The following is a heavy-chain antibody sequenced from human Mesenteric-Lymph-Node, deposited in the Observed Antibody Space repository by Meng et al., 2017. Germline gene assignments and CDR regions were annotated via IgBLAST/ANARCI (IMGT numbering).Heavy chain of an antibody. CDR1: GNIFTDY. D-gene: IGHD1-14*01. CDR3: ARDPGGSPFDY. J-gene: IGHJ4*02. Sequence: QVRLGQSGSELKKPGASVKVSCKASGNIFTDYMHWLRQAPGQRPEWMGMVNVAGGFTKYSQTFQGRVTITRDTSASTVYMELNSLRSEDTAVYYCARDPGGSPFDYWGQGTLVTVSS. CDR2: VNVAGGFT. V-gene: IGHV1-3*01.